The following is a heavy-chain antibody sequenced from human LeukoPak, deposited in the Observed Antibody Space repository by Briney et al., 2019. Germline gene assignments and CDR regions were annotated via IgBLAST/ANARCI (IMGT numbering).Heavy chain of an antibody. J-gene: IGHJ4*02. D-gene: IGHD3-3*01. CDR2: IGSSGGAI. CDR3: AKMNYDFWSGYYEPYYFDY. CDR1: GFTFSRYA. Sequence: GGSLRLSCGASGFTFSRYAMSWVRQAPGKGLQWVSEIGSSGGAIYYADSVKGRFTISRDNSKNTLYLQMNSLRAEDTAVYYCAKMNYDFWSGYYEPYYFDYWGQGTLVTVSS. V-gene: IGHV3-23*01.